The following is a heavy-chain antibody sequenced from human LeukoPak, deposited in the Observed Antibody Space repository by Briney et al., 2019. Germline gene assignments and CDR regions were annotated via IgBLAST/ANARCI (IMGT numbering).Heavy chain of an antibody. CDR3: AKEAGFVAAASNWFDP. CDR2: ISGSGGST. J-gene: IGHJ5*02. Sequence: WIRQPPGKGLEWVSAISGSGGSTYYADSVKGRFTISRDNSKNTLYLQMNSLRAEDTAVYYCAKEAGFVAAASNWFDPWGQGTLVTVSS. D-gene: IGHD6-13*01. V-gene: IGHV3-23*01.